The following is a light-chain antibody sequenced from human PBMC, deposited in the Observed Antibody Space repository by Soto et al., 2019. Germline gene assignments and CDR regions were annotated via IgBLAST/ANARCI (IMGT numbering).Light chain of an antibody. CDR3: QQCGSSPEK. V-gene: IGKV3-20*01. Sequence: EIVLTQSPGTLSLSPGDRATLSCRASQSVAGSSLAWYQQKPGQAPRLLMYGASSRATGIPARFSGSGSGTDFTLIINRLEPEDFAVYYCQQCGSSPEKFGQGTKV. CDR2: GAS. CDR1: QSVAGSS. J-gene: IGKJ1*01.